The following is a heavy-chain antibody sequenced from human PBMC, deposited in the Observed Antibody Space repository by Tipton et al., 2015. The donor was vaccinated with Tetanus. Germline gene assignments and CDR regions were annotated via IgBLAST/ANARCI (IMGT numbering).Heavy chain of an antibody. CDR1: GGSFNTYI. D-gene: IGHD1-7*01. J-gene: IGHJ4*02. V-gene: IGHV1-69*06. CDR3: ARVKGGTREYDDIKY. Sequence: QVQLVQSGAEVKKPGSSVKVSCETSGGSFNTYITSWVRQAPGQGLEWMGSIIPIFGTITYAQKFQGRLTITADKSTSTAHMSLSGLGSEDTSVYYCARVKGGTREYDDIKYWGQGTLVTVSS. CDR2: IIPIFGTI.